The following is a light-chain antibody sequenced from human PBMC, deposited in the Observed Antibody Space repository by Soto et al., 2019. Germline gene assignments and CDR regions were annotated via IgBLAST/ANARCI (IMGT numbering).Light chain of an antibody. V-gene: IGKV1-33*01. CDR3: QQFVNLPYT. Sequence: DIQMTQSPSSLSASVGGRVIITCQASQDISNYLNWYQQKPGKAPELLIYDASNLETGVPSRFSGSGSGTDFTFTISSLQPDDFATYYCQQFVNLPYTFGQGTKLDIK. CDR2: DAS. J-gene: IGKJ2*01. CDR1: QDISNY.